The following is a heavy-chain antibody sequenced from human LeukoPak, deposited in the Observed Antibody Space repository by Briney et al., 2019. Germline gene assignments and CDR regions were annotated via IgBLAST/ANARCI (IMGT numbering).Heavy chain of an antibody. CDR1: GFTFSSYA. V-gene: IGHV3-23*01. CDR2: ISGSGGRT. Sequence: GGSLRLSCAASGFTFSSYAMSWVRQAPGKGLEWVSAISGSGGRTYYADSVKARFTISRDNSKNPMYLQMTGLGAEDKAVYYCAKLASDFDYWGQGTLVTVSS. CDR3: AKLASDFDY. D-gene: IGHD3-10*01. J-gene: IGHJ4*02.